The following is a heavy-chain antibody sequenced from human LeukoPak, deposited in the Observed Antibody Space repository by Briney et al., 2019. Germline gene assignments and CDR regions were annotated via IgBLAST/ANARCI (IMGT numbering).Heavy chain of an antibody. J-gene: IGHJ6*02. CDR3: TTDILTAFDYYYYGMDA. D-gene: IGHD3-9*01. Sequence: GGSLRLSCAASGFTFSNAWMNWVRQAPGKGLEWVGRIKSKTDGGATDYAAPVKGRFTISRDDSKNTLYLQMNSLKTEDTAVYSCTTDILTAFDYYYYGMDAWGQGTTVTVSS. V-gene: IGHV3-15*01. CDR2: IKSKTDGGAT. CDR1: GFTFSNAW.